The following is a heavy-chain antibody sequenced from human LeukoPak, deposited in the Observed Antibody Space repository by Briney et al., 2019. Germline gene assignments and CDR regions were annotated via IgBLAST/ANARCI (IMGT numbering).Heavy chain of an antibody. CDR1: GFTFSNYG. J-gene: IGHJ4*02. CDR3: ANPQSRGYDYLDY. V-gene: IGHV3-30*18. D-gene: IGHD5-12*01. Sequence: GGSLRLSCAASGFTFSNYGMHWVRQAPGKGLEWVAVISYDGSEKYYADSVKGRFTISRDNSKNTLYLQMNSLRGEDTAVYYCANPQSRGYDYLDYWGQGTLVTASS. CDR2: ISYDGSEK.